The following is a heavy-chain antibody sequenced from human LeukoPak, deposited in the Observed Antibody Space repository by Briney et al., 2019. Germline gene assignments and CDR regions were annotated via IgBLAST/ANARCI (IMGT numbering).Heavy chain of an antibody. J-gene: IGHJ3*02. CDR3: AREGGYFDWFGTFDI. D-gene: IGHD3-9*01. V-gene: IGHV3-7*01. CDR1: GFTFSSYW. Sequence: GGSLRLSCAASGFTFSSYWMSWVRQAQGKGLERVANIKQDGSEKYYLDSVKGRFTISRDNAKTSLFLQMNSLRAEDTAVYYCAREGGYFDWFGTFDIWGQGTMVTVSS. CDR2: IKQDGSEK.